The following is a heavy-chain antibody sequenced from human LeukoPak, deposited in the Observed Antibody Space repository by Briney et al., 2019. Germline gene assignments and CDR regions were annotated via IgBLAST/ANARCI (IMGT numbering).Heavy chain of an antibody. V-gene: IGHV4-30-2*01. CDR2: IYHSGST. D-gene: IGHD1-7*01. J-gene: IGHJ3*02. CDR3: ARGGTTYYAFYI. CDR1: GGSISSGGYS. Sequence: PSETLSLTCAVSGGSISSGGYSWSWIRQPPGKGLEWIGYIYHSGSTYYNPSLKSRVTISVDRSKNQFSLKLSSVTAADTAVYYCARGGTTYYAFYIWGQGTMVTVSS.